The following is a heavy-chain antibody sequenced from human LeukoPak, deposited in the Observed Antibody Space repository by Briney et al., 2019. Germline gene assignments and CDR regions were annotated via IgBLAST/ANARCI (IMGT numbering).Heavy chain of an antibody. D-gene: IGHD6-19*01. Sequence: PGGTLRLSCAASGFTFSSYGMSWVRQAPGKGLEWVSGISGSSGSTYYADSVKGRFTISRDNSKNTLYLQMNSLRAEDTAVYYCAREADSSGWPRNFDYWGQGTLVTVSS. CDR1: GFTFSSYG. V-gene: IGHV3-23*01. CDR3: AREADSSGWPRNFDY. J-gene: IGHJ4*02. CDR2: ISGSSGST.